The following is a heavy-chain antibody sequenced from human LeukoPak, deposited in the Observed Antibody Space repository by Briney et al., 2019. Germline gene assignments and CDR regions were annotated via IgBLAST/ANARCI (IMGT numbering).Heavy chain of an antibody. CDR1: GYSFTTYW. Sequence: GESLKISCKASGYSFTTYWLAWVRQMPGKGLKWMGIIYPDDSDARYRPSFQGQVTISADKSISTAYLQWSSLKASDTAMYYCARQGYCSSTSCYVDFWGQGTLVTVSS. D-gene: IGHD2-2*01. CDR3: ARQGYCSSTSCYVDF. V-gene: IGHV5-51*01. CDR2: IYPDDSDA. J-gene: IGHJ4*02.